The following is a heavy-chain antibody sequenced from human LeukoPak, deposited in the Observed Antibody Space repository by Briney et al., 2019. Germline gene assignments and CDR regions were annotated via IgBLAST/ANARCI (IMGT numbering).Heavy chain of an antibody. CDR3: ARGPYYDYVWRSYRSRRNWFDP. D-gene: IGHD3-16*02. Sequence: PSETLSLTCAVSGGSISSGGYSWSWIRQPPGKGLEWIGYIYYSGSTNYNPSLKSRVTISVDTSKNQFSLKLSSVTAADTAVYYCARGPYYDYVWRSYRSRRNWFDPWGQGTLVTASS. V-gene: IGHV4-61*08. CDR2: IYYSGST. CDR1: GGSISSGGYS. J-gene: IGHJ5*02.